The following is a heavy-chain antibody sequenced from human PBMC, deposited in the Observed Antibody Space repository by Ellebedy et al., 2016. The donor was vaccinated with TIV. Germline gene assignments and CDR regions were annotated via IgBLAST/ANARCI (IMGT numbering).Heavy chain of an antibody. CDR3: AKSASETMVRGSDY. V-gene: IGHV3-23*05. J-gene: IGHJ4*02. CDR2: INSNGRDT. Sequence: PGGSLRLSCAASGFIFDYYAMSWVRQAPGQGMEWVAAINSNGRDTFYAASVQGRFTISRDNSKDALYLQLNSLRAEDTAVYYCAKSASETMVRGSDYWGQGSLVTVSS. CDR1: GFIFDYYA. D-gene: IGHD3-10*01.